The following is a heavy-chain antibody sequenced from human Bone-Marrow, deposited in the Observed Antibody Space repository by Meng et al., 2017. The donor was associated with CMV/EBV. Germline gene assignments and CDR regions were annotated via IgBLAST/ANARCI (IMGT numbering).Heavy chain of an antibody. CDR1: GFTFSSYS. Sequence: GGSLRLSCAASGFTFSSYSMDWVRQAPGKGLEWVSSISSSSSYIYYADSVKGRFTISRDNAKNSLYLQMNSLRAEDTAVYYCARDLRCYSSSCPKYYYYYYGMDVWGQGTTVPVSS. CDR2: ISSSSSYI. J-gene: IGHJ6*02. CDR3: ARDLRCYSSSCPKYYYYYYGMDV. D-gene: IGHD6-13*01. V-gene: IGHV3-21*01.